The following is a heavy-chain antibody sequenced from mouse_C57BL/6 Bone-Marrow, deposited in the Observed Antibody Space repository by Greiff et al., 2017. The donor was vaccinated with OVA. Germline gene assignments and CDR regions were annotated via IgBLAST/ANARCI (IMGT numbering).Heavy chain of an antibody. CDR2: INPSNGGT. D-gene: IGHD1-1*01. Sequence: QVQLQQSGTELVKPGASVKLSCKASGYTFTSYWMPWVKQRPGQGLEWIGNINPSNGGTNYNEKFKSKATLTVDKSSSTAYMQLSSLTSEDSAVYYCARSGSRGGMDYWGQGTSVTVSS. CDR1: GYTFTSYW. J-gene: IGHJ4*01. V-gene: IGHV1-53*01. CDR3: ARSGSRGGMDY.